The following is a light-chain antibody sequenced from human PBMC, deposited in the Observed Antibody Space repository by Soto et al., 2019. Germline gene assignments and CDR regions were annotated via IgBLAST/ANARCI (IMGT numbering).Light chain of an antibody. J-gene: IGKJ1*01. CDR3: LQDHDDSCT. CDR1: RDLGSE. V-gene: IGKV1-6*01. Sequence: ATQMTHSPSSLSASVGDRITITCRASRDLGSELSWYQQKPGKAPTLLIYAPSKLQSGVHSRFRGSRSHTEFTLTVSSLQPEDFATYYCLQDHDDSCTFGQVTNVDIK. CDR2: APS.